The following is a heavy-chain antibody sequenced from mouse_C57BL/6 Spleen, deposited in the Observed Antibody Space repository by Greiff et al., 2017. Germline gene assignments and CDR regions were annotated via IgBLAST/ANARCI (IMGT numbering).Heavy chain of an antibody. J-gene: IGHJ1*03. CDR3: ARAPYYSNYVGYFDV. V-gene: IGHV1-64*01. CDR2: IHPNSGST. Sequence: QVQLQQPGAELVKPGASVKLSCKASGYTFTSYWMHWVKQRPGQGLEWIGMIHPNSGSTNYNEKFKSKATLTVDKSSSTAYMQLSSLTSEDSAVYYCARAPYYSNYVGYFDVWGTGTTVTVSS. CDR1: GYTFTSYW. D-gene: IGHD2-5*01.